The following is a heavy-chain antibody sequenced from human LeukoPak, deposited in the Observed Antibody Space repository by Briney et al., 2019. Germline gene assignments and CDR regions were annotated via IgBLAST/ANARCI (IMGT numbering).Heavy chain of an antibody. Sequence: PGGSLRLSCAASGFTFSRYNMDRVRQAPGKGLEWVSSITSSSNYIYYADSVKGRFTISRDNAKNSLYLQMNSLRADDTAVYYCARVGYSSGWRAPDFDYWGQGTLVTVSS. D-gene: IGHD6-19*01. V-gene: IGHV3-21*01. CDR1: GFTFSRYN. J-gene: IGHJ4*02. CDR3: ARVGYSSGWRAPDFDY. CDR2: ITSSSNYI.